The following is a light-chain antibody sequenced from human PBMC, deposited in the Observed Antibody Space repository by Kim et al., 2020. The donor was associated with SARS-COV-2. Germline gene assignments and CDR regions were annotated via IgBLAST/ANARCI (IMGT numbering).Light chain of an antibody. V-gene: IGLV3-25*03. J-gene: IGLJ2*01. CDR2: KDS. CDR3: QSAESSGTYQVV. CDR1: ALPKQD. Sequence: PGQPARSTSSGGALPKQDGNCYQEKPRQDAVLVVNKDSEERSGIPERFSGSSAGTTVTMNIRGIHAEDDADDYCQSAESSGTYQVVFGGGTQLTVL.